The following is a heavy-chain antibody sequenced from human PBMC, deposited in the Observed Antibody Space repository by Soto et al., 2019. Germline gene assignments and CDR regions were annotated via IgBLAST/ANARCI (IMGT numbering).Heavy chain of an antibody. Sequence: ASVKVSCKASGYTFTSYAIHWVRQAPGQRPEWMGWINAGNGNTKYSQKFQGRVTITRDTSASTAYMELSSLRSEDTAVYYCARDLGYCSGGSCYYYMDVWGKGTTVTVSS. CDR1: GYTFTSYA. J-gene: IGHJ6*03. CDR3: ARDLGYCSGGSCYYYMDV. V-gene: IGHV1-3*01. D-gene: IGHD2-15*01. CDR2: INAGNGNT.